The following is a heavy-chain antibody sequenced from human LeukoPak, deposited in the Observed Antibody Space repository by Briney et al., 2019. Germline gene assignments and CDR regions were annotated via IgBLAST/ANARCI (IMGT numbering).Heavy chain of an antibody. V-gene: IGHV6-1*01. CDR1: GDSVSSNSAA. J-gene: IGHJ4*02. CDR2: TYYRSKWYN. D-gene: IGHD3-10*01. Sequence: SQTLSLTCAISGDSVSSNSAAWNWIRQSPSRGLEWLGRTYYRSKWYNDYAVSVKSRITINPDTSKNQFSLQLNSVTPEDTAVHYCARSITMVRGVIIGHDYWGQGTLVTVSS. CDR3: ARSITMVRGVIIGHDY.